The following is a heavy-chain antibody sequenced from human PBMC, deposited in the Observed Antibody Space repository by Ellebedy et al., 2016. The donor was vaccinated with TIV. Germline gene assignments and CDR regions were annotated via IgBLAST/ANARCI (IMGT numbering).Heavy chain of an antibody. CDR2: IHMDGSNT. V-gene: IGHV3-74*01. CDR1: GFTFSNYW. D-gene: IGHD4-17*01. Sequence: HTGGSLRLSCAASGFTFSNYWMHWVRQAPGEGLVWVSRIHMDGSNTDYADSVKGRFTISRDNAKNTLYLQMNSLRAEDTAVYYCARLPTVTTSFDIWGQGTMVTVSS. J-gene: IGHJ3*02. CDR3: ARLPTVTTSFDI.